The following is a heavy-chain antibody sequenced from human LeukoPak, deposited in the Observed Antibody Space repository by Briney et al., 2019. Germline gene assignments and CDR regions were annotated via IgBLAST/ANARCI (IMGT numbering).Heavy chain of an antibody. Sequence: SQTLSLTCTVSGGSISSGGYYWSWIRQHPGQGLEWIGYIYYSGSTYYNPSLKSRVTISVDTSKNQFSLKLSSVTAADTAVYYCAREVGLPRYYGMDVWGQGTTVTVSS. D-gene: IGHD2-15*01. CDR3: AREVGLPRYYGMDV. CDR2: IYYSGST. V-gene: IGHV4-31*03. CDR1: GGSISSGGYY. J-gene: IGHJ6*02.